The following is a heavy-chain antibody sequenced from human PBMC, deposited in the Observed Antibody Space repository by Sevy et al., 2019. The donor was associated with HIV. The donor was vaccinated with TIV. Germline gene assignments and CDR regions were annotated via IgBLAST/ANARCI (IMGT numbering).Heavy chain of an antibody. D-gene: IGHD6-19*01. CDR3: AKGRHNTGWFPDY. Sequence: GGSLRLSSAPSGFTFSSYAMRWVRQAPGTGLEWVSPIRGTGSLTYYADSVRGRITISRDNSNNILYLQRKSRRAEDTAVYFCAKGRHNTGWFPDYWGQGTLVTVSS. CDR2: IRGTGSLT. CDR1: GFTFSSYA. J-gene: IGHJ4*02. V-gene: IGHV3-23*01.